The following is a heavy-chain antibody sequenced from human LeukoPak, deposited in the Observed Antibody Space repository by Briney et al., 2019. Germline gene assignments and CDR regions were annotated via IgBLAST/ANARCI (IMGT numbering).Heavy chain of an antibody. CDR3: ARDMEVAGTSIDY. Sequence: PGGSLRLSCAASGFTFSSYGMHWVRQAPGKGLEGVAVIWYDGSNNYYADSVKGRFTISRDNSKNTLYLQMNSLRAEDAAVYYCARDMEVAGTSIDYWGQGTLVTVSS. J-gene: IGHJ4*02. CDR2: IWYDGSNN. CDR1: GFTFSSYG. D-gene: IGHD6-19*01. V-gene: IGHV3-33*01.